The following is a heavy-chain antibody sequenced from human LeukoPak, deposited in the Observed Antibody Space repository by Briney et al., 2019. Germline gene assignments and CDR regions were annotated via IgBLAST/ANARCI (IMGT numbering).Heavy chain of an antibody. CDR2: IYYSGST. D-gene: IGHD6-13*01. CDR3: ARDSSSSWYSKPLDY. Sequence: SETLSLTCTVSGGSISSSSYYWGWIRQPPGKGLEWIGSIYYSGSTYYNPSLKSQVTISVDTSKNQFSLKLSSVTAADTAVYYCARDSSSSWYSKPLDYWGQGTLVTVSS. J-gene: IGHJ4*02. CDR1: GGSISSSSYY. V-gene: IGHV4-39*07.